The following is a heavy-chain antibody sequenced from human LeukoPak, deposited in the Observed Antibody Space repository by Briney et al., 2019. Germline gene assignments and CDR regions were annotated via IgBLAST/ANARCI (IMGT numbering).Heavy chain of an antibody. CDR1: GGSISSYY. CDR2: IYYSGST. Sequence: SETLSLTCTVSGGSISSYYWSRIRQPPGKGLEWIGYIYYSGSTNYNPSLKSRVTISVDTSKNHFSLRLSSVTAADTAVYYCARIDSTAGGDYWGQGTLVTVSS. V-gene: IGHV4-59*12. J-gene: IGHJ4*02. CDR3: ARIDSTAGGDY. D-gene: IGHD3-9*01.